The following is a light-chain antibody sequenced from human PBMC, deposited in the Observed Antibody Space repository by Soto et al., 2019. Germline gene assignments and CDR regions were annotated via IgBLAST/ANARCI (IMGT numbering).Light chain of an antibody. CDR2: GAS. J-gene: IGKJ1*01. Sequence: EIVMTQSPATLSVSPGERATLSCRASQSIRSNLAWYQQKPGQAPRLLIYGASTRATGIPARFSGSGSGTEFTLTISSLQSEDFAVYYCQQYNNSHPWTFGQGTKVEIK. CDR1: QSIRSN. V-gene: IGKV3-15*01. CDR3: QQYNNSHPWT.